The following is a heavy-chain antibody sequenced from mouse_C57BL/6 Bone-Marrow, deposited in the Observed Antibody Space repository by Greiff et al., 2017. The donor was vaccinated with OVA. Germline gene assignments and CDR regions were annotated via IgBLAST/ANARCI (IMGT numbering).Heavy chain of an antibody. CDR3: ARLYAY. CDR2: IYPRSGNT. D-gene: IGHD2-12*01. CDR1: GYPFPSYG. Sequence: QVQLQQSGAALSSPCASLPLSCKASGYPFPSYGLSWLTHRTGPVLYWIGEIYPRSGNTYYNEKFKGKATLTADKSSSTAYMELRSLTSEDSAVYFCARLYAYWGQGTLVTVSA. J-gene: IGHJ3*01. V-gene: IGHV1-81*01.